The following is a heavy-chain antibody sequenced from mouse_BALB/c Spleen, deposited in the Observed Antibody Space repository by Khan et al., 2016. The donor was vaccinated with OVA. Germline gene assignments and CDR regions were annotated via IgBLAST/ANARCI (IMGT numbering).Heavy chain of an antibody. Sequence: DLVKPGASVKLSCKASGYNFTSYWINWIKQRPGQGLEWIGRIGPGSGSTYYNAMFTGKATLTVDTTSSTAYIQLSSLSSEDSAVYVCARSNYYGSSLYSMDYWGQGTSVTVSS. CDR2: IGPGSGST. V-gene: IGHV1S41*01. CDR1: GYNFTSYW. CDR3: ARSNYYGSSLYSMDY. J-gene: IGHJ4*01. D-gene: IGHD1-1*01.